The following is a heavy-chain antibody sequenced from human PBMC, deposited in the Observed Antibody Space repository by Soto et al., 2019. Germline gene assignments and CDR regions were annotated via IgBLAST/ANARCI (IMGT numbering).Heavy chain of an antibody. Sequence: PSETLSLTCTVSGGSISSGGYCWSWIRQHPGKGLEWIGYIYYSGSTYYNPSLKSRVTISVDTSKNQFSLTLSSVTAADTAVYYWERDRSLNWFDPWGQGKRVTVSS. CDR2: IYYSGST. D-gene: IGHD2-15*01. CDR3: ERDRSLNWFDP. J-gene: IGHJ5*02. V-gene: IGHV4-31*03. CDR1: GGSISSGGYC.